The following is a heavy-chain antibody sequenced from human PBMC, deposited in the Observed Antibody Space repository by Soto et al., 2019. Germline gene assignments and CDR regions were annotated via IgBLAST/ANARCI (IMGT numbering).Heavy chain of an antibody. CDR1: GFTFSNYN. CDR2: ISSGSNYI. D-gene: IGHD2-2*01. CDR3: GRNDEGGSRL. Sequence: EVQLVESGGGLVKPGGSLRLSCVASGFTFSNYNMNWVRQAPGKGLEWVSSISSGSNYIVYADSMKGRFTISRDNAKNSLYLEMSSLRVEDTAVYFGGRNDEGGSRLWGQGTLVTACS. J-gene: IGHJ4*02. V-gene: IGHV3-21*01.